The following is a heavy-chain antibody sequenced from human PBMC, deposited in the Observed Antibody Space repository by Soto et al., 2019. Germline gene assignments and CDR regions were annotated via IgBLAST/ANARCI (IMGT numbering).Heavy chain of an antibody. CDR1: GGSFSGYY. D-gene: IGHD6-19*01. V-gene: IGHV4-34*01. CDR3: ARGVAGTYYYGMDV. CDR2: INHSGST. Sequence: SETLSLTCAVYGGSFSGYYWSWIRQPPGKGLEWIGEINHSGSTNYNPSLKSRVTISVDTSKNQFSLKLSSVTAADTAVYYCARGVAGTYYYGMDVWGQGTTVTVSS. J-gene: IGHJ6*02.